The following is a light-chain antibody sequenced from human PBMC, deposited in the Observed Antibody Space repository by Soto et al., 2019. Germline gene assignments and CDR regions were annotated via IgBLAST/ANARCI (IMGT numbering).Light chain of an antibody. J-gene: IGLJ2*01. CDR3: SSYTRSSTVI. Sequence: SALTQPASVSGSPGQSITISCTGSSSDVGGYNYVSWYQQHPGKAPKLILYEVSHRPSGVSNRFSGFKSGYTASLTISGLQAEDEADYYCSSYTRSSTVIFGGGTKLTVL. V-gene: IGLV2-14*01. CDR1: SSDVGGYNY. CDR2: EVS.